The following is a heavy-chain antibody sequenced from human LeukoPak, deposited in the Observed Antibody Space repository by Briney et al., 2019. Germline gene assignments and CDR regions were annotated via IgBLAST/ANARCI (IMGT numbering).Heavy chain of an antibody. Sequence: GASVKVSCKASGGTFSSYAISWVRQATGQGLEWMGWMNPNSGNTGYAQKFQGRVTMTRNTSISTAYMELSSLRSEDTAVYYCATDLGLGYCSGGSCYSSVLKDYWGQGTLVTVSS. J-gene: IGHJ4*02. CDR3: ATDLGLGYCSGGSCYSSVLKDY. CDR2: MNPNSGNT. V-gene: IGHV1-8*02. CDR1: GGTFSSYA. D-gene: IGHD2-15*01.